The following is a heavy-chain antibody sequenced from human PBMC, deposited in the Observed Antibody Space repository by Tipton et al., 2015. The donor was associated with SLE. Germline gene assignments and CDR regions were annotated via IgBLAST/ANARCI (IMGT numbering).Heavy chain of an antibody. J-gene: IGHJ6*03. Sequence: TLSLTCTVSGDSISSYYWSWIRQPPGKGLEWIGYIYYSGSTNYNPSLKSRVTISVDTSKNQFSLKLSSVTAADTAVYYCARVSPYYYYMDVWGKGTTVTVSS. CDR1: GDSISSYY. V-gene: IGHV4-59*01. CDR3: ARVSPYYYYMDV. CDR2: IYYSGST.